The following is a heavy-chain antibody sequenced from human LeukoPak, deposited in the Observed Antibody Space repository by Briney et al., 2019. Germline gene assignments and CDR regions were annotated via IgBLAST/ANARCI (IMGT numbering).Heavy chain of an antibody. Sequence: GASVKVSCKASGNTFTGYAINWVRQAPGQGLEWMGWINTNNGKPTYAQGFTGRLVFSLDTSVSTAYLQISSLKADDTAVYYCTWGVIVAVPAARTGYYYGMDVWGQGTTVTVSS. CDR2: INTNNGKP. CDR1: GNTFTGYA. V-gene: IGHV7-4-1*02. J-gene: IGHJ6*02. D-gene: IGHD2-2*01. CDR3: TWGVIVAVPAARTGYYYGMDV.